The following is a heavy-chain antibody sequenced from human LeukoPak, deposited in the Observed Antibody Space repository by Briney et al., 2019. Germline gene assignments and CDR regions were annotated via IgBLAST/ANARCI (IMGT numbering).Heavy chain of an antibody. CDR2: IGGRGRNT. CDR3: VRDGASMIVESDC. Sequence: GGSLRLSCAASGFTLSSHSMNWVRQAPGKGLEWVSSIGGRGRNTFYADSVKGRFTISRDNAKNSLYLQMNSLRVEDTAVYYCVRDGASMIVESDCWGEGTLVTVSS. J-gene: IGHJ4*02. V-gene: IGHV3-48*01. CDR1: GFTLSSHS. D-gene: IGHD3-22*01.